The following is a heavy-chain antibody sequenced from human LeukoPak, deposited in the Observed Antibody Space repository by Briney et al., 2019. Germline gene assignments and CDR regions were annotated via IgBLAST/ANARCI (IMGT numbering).Heavy chain of an antibody. CDR3: ARVWYSSGFNWFDP. CDR2: IYSGGST. Sequence: PGGSLRLSCAASGFTVSSNYMSWVRQAPGKGPEWVSVIYSGGSTYYADSVKGRFTISRHNSKNTLYLQMNSLRAEDTAVYYCARVWYSSGFNWFDPWGQGTLVTVSS. J-gene: IGHJ5*02. D-gene: IGHD6-19*01. V-gene: IGHV3-53*04. CDR1: GFTVSSNY.